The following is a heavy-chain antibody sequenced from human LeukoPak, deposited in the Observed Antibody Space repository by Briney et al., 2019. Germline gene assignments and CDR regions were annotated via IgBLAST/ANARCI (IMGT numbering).Heavy chain of an antibody. V-gene: IGHV4-4*02. J-gene: IGHJ5*02. CDR1: GITFTSHG. Sequence: GSLRLSCAASGITFTSHGMHWVRQPPGKGLEWIGEIYHSGSTNYNPSLKSRVTISVDKSKNQFSLKLSSVTAADTAVYYCARDVWLLSYGWNWFDPWGQGTLVTVSS. CDR3: ARDVWLLSYGWNWFDP. CDR2: IYHSGST. D-gene: IGHD5-18*01.